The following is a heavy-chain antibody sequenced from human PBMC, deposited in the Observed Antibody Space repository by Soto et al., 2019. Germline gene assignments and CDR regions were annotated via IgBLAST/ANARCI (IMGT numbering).Heavy chain of an antibody. J-gene: IGHJ5*02. V-gene: IGHV1-69*13. D-gene: IGHD4-17*01. CDR3: ASLAGDYSWGWFDP. Sequence: ASVKVSCKASGGTFSSYAISWVRQAPGQGLEWMGGIIPIFGTANYAQKFQGRVTITADESTSTAYMELSSLRSEDTAVYYCASLAGDYSWGWFDPWGQGTLVTVSS. CDR1: GGTFSSYA. CDR2: IIPIFGTA.